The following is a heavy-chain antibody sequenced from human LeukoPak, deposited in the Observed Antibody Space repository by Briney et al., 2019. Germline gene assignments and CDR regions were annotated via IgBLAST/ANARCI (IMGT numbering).Heavy chain of an antibody. CDR3: AKGQGEIVAKAFDI. D-gene: IGHD5-12*01. Sequence: PGRSVRLSCAASGFTFDDYAMHWVRQAPGKGLVWVSGISWNSGSIGYADSVKGRFTISRDNAKNSLYLQMNSLRAEDMALYYCAKGQGEIVAKAFDIWGQRTMVTVSS. CDR2: ISWNSGSI. CDR1: GFTFDDYA. J-gene: IGHJ3*02. V-gene: IGHV3-9*03.